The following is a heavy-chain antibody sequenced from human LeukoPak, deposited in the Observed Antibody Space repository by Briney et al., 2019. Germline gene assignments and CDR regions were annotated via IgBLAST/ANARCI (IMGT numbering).Heavy chain of an antibody. CDR3: AKDIKNYYNSARSDY. CDR2: LSWNSGGI. CDR1: GFTFDDYA. J-gene: IGHJ4*02. Sequence: PGRSLRLSCAASGFTFDDYAMHWVRQVPGRGLEWVSGLSWNSGGIDYADSVKGRFTISRDNAKNSLYLQMNRLRTEDTALYYCAKDIKNYYNSARSDYWGQGTLVTVSS. D-gene: IGHD3-22*01. V-gene: IGHV3-9*01.